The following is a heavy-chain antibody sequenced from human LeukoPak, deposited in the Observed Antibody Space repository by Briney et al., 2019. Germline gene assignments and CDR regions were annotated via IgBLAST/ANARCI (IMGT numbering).Heavy chain of an antibody. V-gene: IGHV3-15*01. Sequence: GGSLRLSCVASGFTFSYSWMSWVRQAPGKGLEWVGRIKSKSDGWTADYAAVVKARFIIPRDDSKDTLYLQMNSLKTEDTGIYYCAEFNARDAFEIWGQGTMVTVSS. CDR1: GFTFSYSW. CDR2: IKSKSDGWTA. CDR3: AEFNARDAFEI. J-gene: IGHJ3*02. D-gene: IGHD2-8*01.